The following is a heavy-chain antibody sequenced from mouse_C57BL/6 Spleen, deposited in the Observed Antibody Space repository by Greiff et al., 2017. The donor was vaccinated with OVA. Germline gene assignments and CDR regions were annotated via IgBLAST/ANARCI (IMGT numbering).Heavy chain of an antibody. CDR1: GYSFPDYH. Sequence: VQLQQSGPELVKPGASVKISCKASGYSFPDYHMNWVKQSNGKSLEWIGVINPNYGTTSYNQKFKGKATLTVDQSSSTAYMRLNSLPSEDAAVYDWARRGLPWYFEVWGTGTTVTVSS. J-gene: IGHJ1*03. CDR3: ARRGLPWYFEV. CDR2: INPNYGTT. D-gene: IGHD2-2*01. V-gene: IGHV1-39*01.